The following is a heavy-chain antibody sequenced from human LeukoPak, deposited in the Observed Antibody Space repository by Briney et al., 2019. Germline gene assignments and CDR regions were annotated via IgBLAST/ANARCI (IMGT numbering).Heavy chain of an antibody. J-gene: IGHJ4*02. V-gene: IGHV3-30*02. CDR2: IRYDGSNK. Sequence: GGSLRLSCAASRFTFSSYGMHWVRQAPGKGLEWVAFIRYDGSNKYYADSVKGRFTISRDNSKNTLYLQMNSLRAEDTAVYYCAKTSEGYFRRPVDYWGQGTLVTVSS. CDR3: AKTSEGYFRRPVDY. D-gene: IGHD1-26*01. CDR1: RFTFSSYG.